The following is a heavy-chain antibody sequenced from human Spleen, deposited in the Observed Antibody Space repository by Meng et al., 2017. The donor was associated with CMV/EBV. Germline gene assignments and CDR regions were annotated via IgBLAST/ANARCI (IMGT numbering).Heavy chain of an antibody. J-gene: IGHJ4*02. V-gene: IGHV1-18*01. CDR2: ISAYNGNT. Sequence: KAAGYTFTSYGISWARQAPGQGLEWMGLISAYNGNTNYAQKFQGRVTMTTDTSTSTAYMELRSLRSDDTAVYYCARELTSLGYYFDYWGQGTLVTVSS. CDR3: ARELTSLGYYFDY. D-gene: IGHD2-2*01. CDR1: GYTFTSYG.